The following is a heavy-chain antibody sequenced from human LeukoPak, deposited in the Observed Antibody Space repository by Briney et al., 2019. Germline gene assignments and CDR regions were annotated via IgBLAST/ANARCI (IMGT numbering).Heavy chain of an antibody. CDR1: GGSISSYS. J-gene: IGHJ3*02. CDR3: ARNSAYSGYVADAFDI. V-gene: IGHV4-59*01. D-gene: IGHD5-12*01. CDR2: IYYSGST. Sequence: SETLSLTCTVSGGSISSYSWNWIRQPPGKGLEWIGYIYYSGSTNYSPSLKSRVTISLDTSKNQFSLKLSSVTAAYTAVYYCARNSAYSGYVADAFDICGQGTMVTVSS.